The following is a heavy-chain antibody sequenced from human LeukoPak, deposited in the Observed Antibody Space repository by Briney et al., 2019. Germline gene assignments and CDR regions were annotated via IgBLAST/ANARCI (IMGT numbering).Heavy chain of an antibody. Sequence: SETLSLTCTVSGGSISSGGYYWSWIRQHPGKGLEWIGYIYTSGSTNYNPPLKSRVTISVDTSKNQFSLKLSSMTAADTAVYYCARHRRYSSSSVFDYWGQGTLVTVSS. J-gene: IGHJ4*02. CDR2: IYTSGST. V-gene: IGHV4-61*08. CDR1: GGSISSGGYY. CDR3: ARHRRYSSSSVFDY. D-gene: IGHD6-6*01.